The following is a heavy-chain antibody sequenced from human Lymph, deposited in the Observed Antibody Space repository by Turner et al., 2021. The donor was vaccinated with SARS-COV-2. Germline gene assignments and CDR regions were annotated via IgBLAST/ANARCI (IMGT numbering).Heavy chain of an antibody. CDR2: ISNSGST. J-gene: IGHJ4*02. CDR3: ERHGNELGIQL. D-gene: IGHD5-18*01. Sequence: QVQLQESGPGLVKRSETLSLTCTVPGGAIRSYYWSWIRQPPGKGLEWIGYISNSGSTNYNPSLKSRVTISLDTSKNQFSLKLSSVTAADTAVYYCERHGNELGIQLWGQGTLVTVSS. V-gene: IGHV4-59*08. CDR1: GGAIRSYY.